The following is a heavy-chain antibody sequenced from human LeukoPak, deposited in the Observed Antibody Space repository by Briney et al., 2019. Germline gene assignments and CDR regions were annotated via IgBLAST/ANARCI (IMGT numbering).Heavy chain of an antibody. CDR1: GYTFTGYY. D-gene: IGHD5-12*01. J-gene: IGHJ4*02. CDR3: ARGSLIKRGYSGPAGLCY. CDR2: IDPNSGGT. Sequence: ASVKVSCKASGYTFTGYYMHWVRQAPGQGLEWMGWIDPNSGGTNYAQKFQGRVTMTRDTSISTAYMELSRLRSDDTAVYYCARGSLIKRGYSGPAGLCYWGQGTLVTVSS. V-gene: IGHV1-2*02.